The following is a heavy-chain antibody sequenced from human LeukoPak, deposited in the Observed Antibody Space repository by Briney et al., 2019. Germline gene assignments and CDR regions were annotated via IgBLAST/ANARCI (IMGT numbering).Heavy chain of an antibody. CDR2: IYYSGST. V-gene: IGHV4-61*01. CDR3: ASGYDSRNNWFDP. CDR1: GGSVSSGSYY. D-gene: IGHD5-12*01. J-gene: IGHJ5*02. Sequence: SETLSLTCTVSGGSVSSGSYYWSWIRQPPGKGLEWIGYIYYSGSTNYNPSLKSRVTISVDTSKNQFSLKLSSVTAADTAVYYCASGYDSRNNWFDPWGQGTLVTVSS.